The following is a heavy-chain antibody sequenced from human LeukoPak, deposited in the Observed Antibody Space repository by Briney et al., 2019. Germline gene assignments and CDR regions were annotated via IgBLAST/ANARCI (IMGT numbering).Heavy chain of an antibody. Sequence: ASVKVSCKVSRYTVTELSMHWVRQAHGKGLEWMGGFDPEDGETIYAQKFQGRVTMTEDTSTDTAYMELSSLRSEDTAVYYCATDQQQLVPEYFQHWGQGTLVTVSS. D-gene: IGHD6-13*01. CDR2: FDPEDGET. CDR3: ATDQQQLVPEYFQH. J-gene: IGHJ1*01. V-gene: IGHV1-24*01. CDR1: RYTVTELS.